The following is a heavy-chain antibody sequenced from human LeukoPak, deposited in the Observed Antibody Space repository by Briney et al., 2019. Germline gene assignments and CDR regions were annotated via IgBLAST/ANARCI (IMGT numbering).Heavy chain of an antibody. D-gene: IGHD4-17*01. V-gene: IGHV3-23*01. CDR2: ISGAGT. CDR1: GFTFSNYD. CDR3: ARDPNGDYVGAFDFQR. Sequence: GGSLRLSCAASGFTFSNYDVTWVRQAPGRGLEWVLSISGAGTYYAYSLKGRFSISRDNYNTTLYLQMSSLRAEDTAVYYCARDPNGDYVGAFDFQRWGQGTLVTVSS. J-gene: IGHJ1*01.